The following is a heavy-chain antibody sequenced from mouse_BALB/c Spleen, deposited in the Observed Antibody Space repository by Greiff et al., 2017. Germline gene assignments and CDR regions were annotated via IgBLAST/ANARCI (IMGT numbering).Heavy chain of an antibody. J-gene: IGHJ3*01. CDR1: GYTFTDYE. CDR2: IDPETGGT. V-gene: IGHV1-15*01. Sequence: QVQLKQSGAELVRPGASVTLSCKASGYTFTDYEMHWVKQTPVHGLEWIGAIDPETGGTAYNQKFKGKATLTADKSSSTAYMELRSLTSEDSAVYYCTRSNYRYEFAYWGQGTLVTVSA. CDR3: TRSNYRYEFAY. D-gene: IGHD2-14*01.